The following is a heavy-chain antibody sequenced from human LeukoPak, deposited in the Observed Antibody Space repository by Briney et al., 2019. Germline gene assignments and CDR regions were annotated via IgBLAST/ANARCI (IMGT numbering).Heavy chain of an antibody. V-gene: IGHV4-59*01. CDR2: IYYTGGT. J-gene: IGHJ5*02. Sequence: SETLSLTCTVSGDSINTYYWSWIRQPPGKGLEWIGYIYYTGGTNYNPSLRSRVTMSVDTSNNSFSLKLKSVTAADTAVYHCAREIHYGADRWFDPWGQGILVTVSS. CDR1: GDSINTYY. CDR3: AREIHYGADRWFDP. D-gene: IGHD4/OR15-4a*01.